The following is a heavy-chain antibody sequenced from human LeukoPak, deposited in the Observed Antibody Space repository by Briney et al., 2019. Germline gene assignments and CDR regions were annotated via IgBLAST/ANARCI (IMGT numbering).Heavy chain of an antibody. J-gene: IGHJ4*02. CDR1: GCTFTDYY. V-gene: IGHV1-2*06. CDR2: INPNSGDT. CDR3: AREEKYYYDSSGYLD. D-gene: IGHD3-22*01. Sequence: ASVKVSCKTSGCTFTDYYMHWVRQAPGQGLEWMGRINPNSGDTNYAQKFQGRVTMTRDTSISTAYMELTRLRSDDAAVYYCAREEKYYYDSSGYLDWGQGTLVTVSS.